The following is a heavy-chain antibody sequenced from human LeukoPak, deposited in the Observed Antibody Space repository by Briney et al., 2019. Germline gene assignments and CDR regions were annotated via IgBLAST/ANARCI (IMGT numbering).Heavy chain of an antibody. CDR3: ARSQPENRLLPGGY. D-gene: IGHD2-15*01. J-gene: IGHJ4*02. V-gene: IGHV5-51*01. Sequence: GESLKISCKGSGYSFTSYWIGWVRKMPGKGLEWMGIIYPGDSDTRYSPSFQGQVTISADKSISTAYLQWSSLKASNPAMYYCARSQPENRLLPGGYWGQGTLVTVSS. CDR1: GYSFTSYW. CDR2: IYPGDSDT.